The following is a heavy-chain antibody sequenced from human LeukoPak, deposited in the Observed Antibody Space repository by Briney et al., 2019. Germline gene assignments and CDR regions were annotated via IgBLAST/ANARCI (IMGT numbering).Heavy chain of an antibody. CDR2: ISYDGSNK. Sequence: PGRSLRLSCAASGFTFSSYAMHWVRQAPGKGLEWVAVISYDGSNKYYADSVKGRFTISRDNSKNTVYLQLNSLRVDDTAVYFCAREGSMPGTGYLDCWGQGTLVTVSS. CDR1: GFTFSSYA. V-gene: IGHV3-30*04. J-gene: IGHJ4*02. CDR3: AREGSMPGTGYLDC. D-gene: IGHD2-8*02.